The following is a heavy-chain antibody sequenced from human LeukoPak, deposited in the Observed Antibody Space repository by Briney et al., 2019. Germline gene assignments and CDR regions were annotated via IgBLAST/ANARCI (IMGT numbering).Heavy chain of an antibody. V-gene: IGHV6-1*01. D-gene: IGHD5-12*01. J-gene: IGHJ6*03. CDR2: TYYRSKWYN. CDR3: ARRYSGYDFVLFRYYYYYMDV. CDR1: GDSVSNNSAA. Sequence: SQTLSLTCAISGDSVSNNSAAWNWFRQSPSRGLEWLGRTYYRSKWYNDYAVSVKSRITINPDTSKNQFSLQLNSVTPEDTAVYYCARRYSGYDFVLFRYYYYYMDVWGKGTTVTISS.